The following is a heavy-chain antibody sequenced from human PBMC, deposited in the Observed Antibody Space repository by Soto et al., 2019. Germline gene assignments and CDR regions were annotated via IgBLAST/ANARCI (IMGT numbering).Heavy chain of an antibody. Sequence: SEILSLTCTVSGGSISSYYWSWIRQPPGKGLEWIGYIYYSGSTNYNPSLKSRVTISVDTSKNQFSLKLSSVTAADTAVYYCARVWGGAFDIWGQGTMVPVSS. CDR1: GGSISSYY. D-gene: IGHD3-10*01. J-gene: IGHJ3*02. CDR3: ARVWGGAFDI. V-gene: IGHV4-59*01. CDR2: IYYSGST.